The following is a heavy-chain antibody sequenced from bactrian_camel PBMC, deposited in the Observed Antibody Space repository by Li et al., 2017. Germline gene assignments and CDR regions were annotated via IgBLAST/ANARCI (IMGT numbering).Heavy chain of an antibody. Sequence: HVQLVESGGGSVQAGGSLRLSCEVSAVGQSMYCMGWFRQAPGKEREGVASIDNEGEIRYGDAVKGRFTISKDNVKNVLYLQMDNLKTEDTATYYCAATSTPSAWRGPLSADTYNYWGQGTQVT. V-gene: IGHV3S1*01. CDR1: AVGQSMYC. CDR2: IDNEGEI. J-gene: IGHJ4*01. D-gene: IGHD4*01. CDR3: AATSTPSAWRGPLSADTYNY.